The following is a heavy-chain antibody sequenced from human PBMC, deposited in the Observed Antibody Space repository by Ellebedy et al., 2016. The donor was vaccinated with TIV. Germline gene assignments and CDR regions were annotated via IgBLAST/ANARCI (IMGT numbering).Heavy chain of an antibody. V-gene: IGHV3-30-3*01. CDR1: GFTFNNYA. CDR2: ISFDGSTK. D-gene: IGHD5-18*01. J-gene: IGHJ4*02. Sequence: GESLKISCAASGFTFNNYAIHWVRQAPGKGLEWVAVISFDGSTKLYADSMKGRFTISRDNSKSMVDLQMNSLRPEDTAVYYCAKDRTPGDGYWVFDQWGQGTLVTVSS. CDR3: AKDRTPGDGYWVFDQ.